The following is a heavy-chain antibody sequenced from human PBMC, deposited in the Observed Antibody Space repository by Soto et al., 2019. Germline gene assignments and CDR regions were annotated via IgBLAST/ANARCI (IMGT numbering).Heavy chain of an antibody. CDR1: GFTFSSYW. Sequence: PGGSLRLSCAASGFTFSSYWMHWVRQAPGKGLVWVSRMNSDGTTTNYADSVKGRFTISRDNARNTLYLQMNSLRAEDTAVYYCVRDGYPGSVYGVDVWGQGTTVTVSS. V-gene: IGHV3-74*01. CDR3: VRDGYPGSVYGVDV. D-gene: IGHD5-18*01. CDR2: MNSDGTTT. J-gene: IGHJ6*02.